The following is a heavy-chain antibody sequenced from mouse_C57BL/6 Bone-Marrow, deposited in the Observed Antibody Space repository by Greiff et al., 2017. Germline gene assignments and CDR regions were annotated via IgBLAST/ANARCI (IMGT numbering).Heavy chain of an antibody. CDR1: GFTFSDAW. V-gene: IGHV6-6*01. Sequence: EVKVEESGGGLVQPGGSMTLSCAASGFTFSDAWMDWVRQSPEKGLEWVSEIRNKANNHATYYAESVKGRFTISRDYSKSSVYLQMNSLRAEDTGIYYCTRHYYGKNYAMDYWGQGTSVTVSS. CDR3: TRHYYGKNYAMDY. CDR2: IRNKANNHAT. D-gene: IGHD1-1*01. J-gene: IGHJ4*01.